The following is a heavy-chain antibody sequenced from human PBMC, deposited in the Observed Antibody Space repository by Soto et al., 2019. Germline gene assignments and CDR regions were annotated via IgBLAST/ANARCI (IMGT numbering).Heavy chain of an antibody. CDR1: GFTFCISA. J-gene: IGHJ4*02. CDR2: ISGSGGST. Sequence: GSIRLCIAACGFTFCISAVGWLRPAPGKGLEWVSAISGSGGSTYYADSVKGRFTNSRDNSKNTLYLQMNSLRAEDTAVYYCAKDWYYYDSSGYFFFDYWGQGTLVTVSS. CDR3: AKDWYYYDSSGYFFFDY. V-gene: IGHV3-23*01. D-gene: IGHD3-22*01.